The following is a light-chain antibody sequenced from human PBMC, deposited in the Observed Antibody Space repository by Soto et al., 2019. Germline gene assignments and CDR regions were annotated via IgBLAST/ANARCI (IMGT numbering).Light chain of an antibody. V-gene: IGLV2-14*03. CDR2: DVS. Sequence: QSVLTQPAPVSGSPGQSITISCTETSSDVAEYKYVSWYQQHPGRAPKLIIYDVSNRPSGVSNRFSGSKSGSTASLTISGLQAEDEADYYCSAYNTSIALYVFGPGTKVTVL. CDR1: SSDVAEYKY. J-gene: IGLJ1*01. CDR3: SAYNTSIALYV.